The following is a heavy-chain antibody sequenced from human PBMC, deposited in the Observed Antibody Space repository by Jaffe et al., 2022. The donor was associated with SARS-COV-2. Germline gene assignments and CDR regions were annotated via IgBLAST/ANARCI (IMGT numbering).Heavy chain of an antibody. CDR3: VRYSGSWSYFDC. Sequence: QVQLVQSGAEVKKPGASVKVSCKASGYTFTAYYLHWVRQAPGQGLEWMGRINPNSGGTNYAQKFQGRVTMTRDTSMSTAYMELSRLRSDDTAVYYCVRYSGSWSYFDCWGQGTLVTVSS. V-gene: IGHV1-2*06. J-gene: IGHJ4*02. CDR2: INPNSGGT. D-gene: IGHD6-13*01. CDR1: GYTFTAYY.